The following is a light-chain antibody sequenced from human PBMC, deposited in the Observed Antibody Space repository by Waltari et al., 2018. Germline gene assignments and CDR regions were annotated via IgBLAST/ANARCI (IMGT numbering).Light chain of an antibody. J-gene: IGKJ4*01. CDR1: QNIYTY. Sequence: DIQMTQSPSSVSASIEDRVTITCRASQNIYTYLAWYQQKPGEAPKLLIHSASSLQSGVPSRFSGSGSGSDFTLTISSLQPEDFATYYCQQSEDFPLTFGGGTKVDMK. CDR3: QQSEDFPLT. V-gene: IGKV1-12*01. CDR2: SAS.